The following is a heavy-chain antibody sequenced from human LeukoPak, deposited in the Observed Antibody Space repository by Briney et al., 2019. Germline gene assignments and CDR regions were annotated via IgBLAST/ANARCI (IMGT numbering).Heavy chain of an antibody. Sequence: GGSLRLSCTASGFTFSSHAMSWVRQAPGKGLEWVSAISGSGGSTYYADSVKGRFTISRDNSKNTLYLQMNSLRAEDTAVYYCAGGPVVRIPYYYYGMDVWGQGTTVTVSS. CDR2: ISGSGGST. CDR1: GFTFSSHA. J-gene: IGHJ6*02. V-gene: IGHV3-23*01. D-gene: IGHD2-2*01. CDR3: AGGPVVRIPYYYYGMDV.